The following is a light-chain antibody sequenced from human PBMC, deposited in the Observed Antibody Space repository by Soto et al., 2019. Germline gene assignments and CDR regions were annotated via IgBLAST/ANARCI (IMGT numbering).Light chain of an antibody. Sequence: ELVLTQSPGTLSLSPGERATLSCRASQSVSSNYLAWYQQIPGQAHRLLIYGVSSRAAGIPDRFSGSGSGTDLAITISRLEPEDFAVYYCQQYGSSPRTFGQGTKVDIK. J-gene: IGKJ1*01. CDR2: GVS. CDR3: QQYGSSPRT. CDR1: QSVSSNY. V-gene: IGKV3-20*01.